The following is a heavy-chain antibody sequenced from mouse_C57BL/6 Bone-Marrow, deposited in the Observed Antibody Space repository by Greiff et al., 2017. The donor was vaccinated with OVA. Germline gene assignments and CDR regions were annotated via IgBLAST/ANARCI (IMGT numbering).Heavy chain of an antibody. CDR2: INPYNGDT. D-gene: IGHD1-1*01. V-gene: IGHV1-20*01. J-gene: IGHJ2*01. Sequence: EVQLQQSGPELVKPGDSVKISCKASGYSFTGYFMNWVMQSHGKSLEWIGRINPYNGDTFYNQKFKGKATLTVDKSSRTAHMELRSLTSEDSAVYYCAREDYYGSSPYYFDYWGQGTTLTVSS. CDR3: AREDYYGSSPYYFDY. CDR1: GYSFTGYF.